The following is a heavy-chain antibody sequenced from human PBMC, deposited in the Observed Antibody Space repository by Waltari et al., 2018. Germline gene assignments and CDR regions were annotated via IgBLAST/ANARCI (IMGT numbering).Heavy chain of an antibody. CDR1: GGTFSSYA. Sequence: QVQLVQSGAEVKKPGSSVKVSCKASGGTFSSYAISWVRQAPGQGLEWMGGIIPIFGTANYAQKFQGRVTITADESTSTAYMELSSLRSEDTAVYYCARGGYYDILTGSEPPFDIWGQGTMVTVSS. V-gene: IGHV1-69*01. J-gene: IGHJ3*02. CDR2: IIPIFGTA. CDR3: ARGGYYDILTGSEPPFDI. D-gene: IGHD3-9*01.